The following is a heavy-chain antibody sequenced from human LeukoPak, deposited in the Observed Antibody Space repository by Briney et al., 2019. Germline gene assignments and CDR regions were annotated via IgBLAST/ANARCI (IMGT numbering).Heavy chain of an antibody. D-gene: IGHD3-3*01. Sequence: PSETLSLTCAVYGGSFSGYYWSWIRQPPGKGLEWIGEINHSGSTNYNPSLKSRVTISVDTSKNQFSLKLSSVTAADTAVYYCARGVTIFGVIYYYGMDVWGQGTTVTVSS. V-gene: IGHV4-34*01. CDR1: GGSFSGYY. J-gene: IGHJ6*02. CDR3: ARGVTIFGVIYYYGMDV. CDR2: INHSGST.